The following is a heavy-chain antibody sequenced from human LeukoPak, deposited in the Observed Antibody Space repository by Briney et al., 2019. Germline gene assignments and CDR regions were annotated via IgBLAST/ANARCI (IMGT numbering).Heavy chain of an antibody. Sequence: GGSLRLSCAASGFTFRSYAMHWVRQAPGKGLEWVAVISYDGSYKSYADSVQGRFTISRDNAKNSLYLQMNSLRAEDTALYYCAKDQSYIAAAGFDYWGQGTLVTVSS. CDR3: AKDQSYIAAAGFDY. CDR2: ISYDGSYK. J-gene: IGHJ4*02. CDR1: GFTFRSYA. V-gene: IGHV3-30*18. D-gene: IGHD6-13*01.